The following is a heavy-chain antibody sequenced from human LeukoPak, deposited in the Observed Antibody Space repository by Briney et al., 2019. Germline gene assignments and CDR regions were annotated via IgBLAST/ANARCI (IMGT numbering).Heavy chain of an antibody. CDR3: AGGDSSDYYYYYYYMDV. Sequence: SETLSLTCTVSGGSISSGSYYWSWIRQPAGKGLEWIGRIYTSGSTNYNPSLKSRVTISVDTSKNQFSLKLSSVTAADTAVYYCAGGDSSDYYYYYYYMDVWGKGTTVTVSS. D-gene: IGHD3-22*01. J-gene: IGHJ6*03. V-gene: IGHV4-61*02. CDR1: GGSISSGSYY. CDR2: IYTSGST.